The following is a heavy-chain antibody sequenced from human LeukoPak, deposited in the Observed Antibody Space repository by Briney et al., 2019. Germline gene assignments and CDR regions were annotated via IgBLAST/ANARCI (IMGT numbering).Heavy chain of an antibody. CDR2: IIPTFGTA. J-gene: IGHJ5*02. CDR1: GGTFSSYA. Sequence: SVKVSCKASGGTFSSYAISWVRQAPGQGLEWMGGIIPTFGTANYAQKFQGRVTITADESTSTAYMELSSLRSEDTAVYYCARLATVTTRWFDPWGQGTLVTVSS. V-gene: IGHV1-69*13. D-gene: IGHD4-17*01. CDR3: ARLATVTTRWFDP.